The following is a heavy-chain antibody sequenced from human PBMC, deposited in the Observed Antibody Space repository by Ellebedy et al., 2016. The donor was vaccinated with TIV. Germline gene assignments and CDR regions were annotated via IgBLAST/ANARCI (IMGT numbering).Heavy chain of an antibody. Sequence: PGGSLRLSCAASGFTFSSYSIHWVRQAPGKGLEWVSSISSSSSYIYYADSVKGRFTISRDNAKNSLYLQMNSLRAEDTAVYYCARDGNYGYDAFDYWGQGTLVTVSS. J-gene: IGHJ4*02. CDR2: ISSSSSYI. V-gene: IGHV3-21*01. D-gene: IGHD5-18*01. CDR3: ARDGNYGYDAFDY. CDR1: GFTFSSYS.